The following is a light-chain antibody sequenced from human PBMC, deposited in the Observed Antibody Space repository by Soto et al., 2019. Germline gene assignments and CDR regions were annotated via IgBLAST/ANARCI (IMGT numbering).Light chain of an antibody. CDR3: QHHNSYSQT. CDR2: GAS. CDR1: QSISHY. V-gene: IGKV1-5*01. Sequence: DIEMTQSPPTLSASVGDRVTITCRASQSISHYPAWYQQMPGKAPKLLIYGASTLQSGVPSRFSGSGSGTEVTITISSLQPDDFGTYFCQHHNSYSQTFGQGTKVEIK. J-gene: IGKJ1*01.